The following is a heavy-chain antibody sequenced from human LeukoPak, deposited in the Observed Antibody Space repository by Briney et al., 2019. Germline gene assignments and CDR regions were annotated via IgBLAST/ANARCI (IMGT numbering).Heavy chain of an antibody. CDR2: IYYSGST. J-gene: IGHJ4*02. Sequence: SETLSLTCTVSGGSISSYYWSWIRQPPGKGLEWIGHIYYSGSTNYNPSLKSRVTISVDTSKNQFSLKLSSVTAADTAVYYCARGGSSWSFRYWGQGTLVTVSS. D-gene: IGHD6-13*01. V-gene: IGHV4-59*08. CDR1: GGSISSYY. CDR3: ARGGSSWSFRY.